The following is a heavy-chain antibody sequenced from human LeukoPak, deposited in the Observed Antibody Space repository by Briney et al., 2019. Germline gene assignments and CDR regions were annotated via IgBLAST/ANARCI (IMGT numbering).Heavy chain of an antibody. D-gene: IGHD3-22*01. CDR2: VSYTGRT. CDR3: ARLLDNDISGDPDTFDV. Sequence: SETLSLTCTVSGGSLSGHYWCWIRQPPGKRLEWIGYVSYTGRTKYNPSLQSRVTISIDTSKNQFSLKLTSVTSADTAVYSCARLLDNDISGDPDTFDVWGQGTTVIVSS. V-gene: IGHV4-59*11. J-gene: IGHJ3*01. CDR1: GGSLSGHY.